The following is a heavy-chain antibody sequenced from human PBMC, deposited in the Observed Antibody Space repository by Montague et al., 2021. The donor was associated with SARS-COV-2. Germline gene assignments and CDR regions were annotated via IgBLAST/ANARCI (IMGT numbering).Heavy chain of an antibody. CDR1: GFSLSTSGMC. CDR3: ARTFYDISTGYSKCGFDY. D-gene: IGHD3-9*01. Sequence: PALVKPTQTLTLTCTFSGFSLSTSGMCVSWIRQPPGKALEWLARIDWDDDKYYSTSLKTRLTISKDTSKNQVVLTMTNMDPVDPATYYCARTFYDISTGYSKCGFDYWGPGTLVTVSS. V-gene: IGHV2-70*11. J-gene: IGHJ4*02. CDR2: IDWDDDK.